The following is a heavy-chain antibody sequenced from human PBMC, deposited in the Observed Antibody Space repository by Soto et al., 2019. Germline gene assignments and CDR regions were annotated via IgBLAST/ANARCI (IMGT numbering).Heavy chain of an antibody. CDR2: INHSGST. J-gene: IGHJ6*02. V-gene: IGHV4-34*01. Sequence: SETLSLTCAVYGGSFSGYYWSWIRQPPGKGLEWNGEINHSGSTNYNPSLKSRVTISVDTSKNQFSLKLSSVTAADTAVYYCARGRYRARAKKNENYYYYGMDVWGQGTTVTVSS. CDR3: ARGRYRARAKKNENYYYYGMDV. D-gene: IGHD3-16*02. CDR1: GGSFSGYY.